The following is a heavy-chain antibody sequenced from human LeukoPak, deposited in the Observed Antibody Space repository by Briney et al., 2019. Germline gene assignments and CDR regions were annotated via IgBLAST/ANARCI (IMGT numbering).Heavy chain of an antibody. CDR1: GFTFSSYA. CDR3: AKERGRSVISTAGLDY. Sequence: PGGSLRLSCAASGFTFSSYAMSWVRQAPGKGLEWVSIISGSGGSTYYADSVKGRFTISRDNSNNTLYLQMNSLRAEDTAVYYCAKERGRSVISTAGLDYWGQGTLVTVSS. D-gene: IGHD2-21*01. CDR2: ISGSGGST. J-gene: IGHJ4*02. V-gene: IGHV3-23*01.